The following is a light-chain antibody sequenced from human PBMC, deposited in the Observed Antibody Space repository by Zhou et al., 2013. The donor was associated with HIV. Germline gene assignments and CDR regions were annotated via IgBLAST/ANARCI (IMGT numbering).Light chain of an antibody. V-gene: IGKV1-27*01. J-gene: IGKJ3*01. CDR2: AAS. Sequence: DIQMTQSPSSLSASVGDRVTITCRASQGIRNYLAWYQQKPGKVPKLLIYAASTLQSEVPSRFSGSGSGTDFTLTISSLQPEDVATYYCQKXNSAPFTFGPGTKVDIK. CDR3: QKXNSAPFT. CDR1: QGIRNY.